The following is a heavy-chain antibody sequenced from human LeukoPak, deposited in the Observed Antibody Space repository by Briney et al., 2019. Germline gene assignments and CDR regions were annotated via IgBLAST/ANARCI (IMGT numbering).Heavy chain of an antibody. J-gene: IGHJ2*01. CDR2: VNPSGGST. Sequence: ASVKVSCKASGYTFTSYGISWVRQAPGQGLEWMGIVNPSGGSTSYAQKFQGRVTMTRDTSTNTVYVELSSLRSEDTAVYYCARGASSIAALNPFWYFDLWGRGTLVTVSS. V-gene: IGHV1-46*01. CDR3: ARGASSIAALNPFWYFDL. CDR1: GYTFTSYG. D-gene: IGHD6-6*01.